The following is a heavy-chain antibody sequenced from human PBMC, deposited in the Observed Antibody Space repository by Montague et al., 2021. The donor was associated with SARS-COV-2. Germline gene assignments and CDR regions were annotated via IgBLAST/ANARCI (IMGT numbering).Heavy chain of an antibody. Sequence: SETLSLTCTVTGGPISVSSDYWGWIRQSPGKGLEWIASVDYSGNTYYSPSLKSRLTISVDTSKNQFSLKLNSVTAADTALYYCARREYSYGWGGWGQGTLVTVSS. D-gene: IGHD5-18*01. CDR1: GGPISVSSDY. CDR2: VDYSGNT. J-gene: IGHJ4*02. CDR3: ARREYSYGWGG. V-gene: IGHV4-39*01.